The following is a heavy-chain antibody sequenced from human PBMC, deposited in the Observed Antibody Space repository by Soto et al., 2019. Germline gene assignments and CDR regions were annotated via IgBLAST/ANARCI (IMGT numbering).Heavy chain of an antibody. CDR1: GFTFSSYS. CDR2: ISSSSSTI. V-gene: IGHV3-48*02. CDR3: ARDSVYYDSSGFQNYYGMDV. J-gene: IGHJ6*02. D-gene: IGHD3-22*01. Sequence: PGGSRRLSCAASGFTFSSYSMNWVRQAPGKGLEWVSYISSSSSTIYYADSVKGRFTISRDNAKNSLYLQMNSLRDEDTAVYYCARDSVYYDSSGFQNYYGMDVWGQGTLVTVS.